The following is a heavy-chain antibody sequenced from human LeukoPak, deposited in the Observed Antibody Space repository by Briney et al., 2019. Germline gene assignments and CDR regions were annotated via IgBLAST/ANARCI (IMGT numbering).Heavy chain of an antibody. Sequence: SVKVSCKASGGTFSSYAISWVRQAPGQGLEWMGGIIPIFGAANYAQKFQGRVTITADESTSTAYMELSSLRSEDTAVYYCARAELYCSSTSCPTDYYYYYMDVWGKGTTVTVSS. D-gene: IGHD2-2*01. CDR2: IIPIFGAA. V-gene: IGHV1-69*01. J-gene: IGHJ6*03. CDR1: GGTFSSYA. CDR3: ARAELYCSSTSCPTDYYYYYMDV.